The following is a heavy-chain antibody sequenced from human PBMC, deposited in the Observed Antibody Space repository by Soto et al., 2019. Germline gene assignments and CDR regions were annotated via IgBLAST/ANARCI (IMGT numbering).Heavy chain of an antibody. V-gene: IGHV4-39*01. Sequence: SETLSLTCTVSGGSISSSSYYWGWIRQPPGKGLEWIGSIYYSGSTYYNPSLKSRVTISVDTSKNQFSLKLSSVTAADTAVYYCVLWGNDGYVVFDFWAKGKMVPVSS. J-gene: IGHJ3*01. D-gene: IGHD3-10*02. CDR3: VLWGNDGYVVFDF. CDR1: GGSISSSSYY. CDR2: IYYSGST.